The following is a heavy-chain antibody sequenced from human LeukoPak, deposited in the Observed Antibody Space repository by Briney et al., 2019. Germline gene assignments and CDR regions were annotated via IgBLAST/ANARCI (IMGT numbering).Heavy chain of an antibody. Sequence: PGGSLRLSCAASGFTFSSYSMNWVRQAPGKGLEWVSSISSSSSYIYYADSVKGRFTISRDNAKNSLYLQMNSLRAVDTAVYYCASRSSWSRGRYYYGMDVCGQGTTVTVSS. V-gene: IGHV3-21*01. CDR3: ASRSSWSRGRYYYGMDV. J-gene: IGHJ6*02. D-gene: IGHD6-13*01. CDR1: GFTFSSYS. CDR2: ISSSSSYI.